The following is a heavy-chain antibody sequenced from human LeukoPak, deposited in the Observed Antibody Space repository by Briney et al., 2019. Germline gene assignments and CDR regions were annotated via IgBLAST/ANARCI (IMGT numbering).Heavy chain of an antibody. CDR2: IIPIFGTA. CDR1: GGTFSSYA. J-gene: IGHJ4*02. CDR3: ARALDPCCSSTSCYTGLDY. V-gene: IGHV1-69*01. Sequence: ASVKVSCKASGGTFSSYAISWVRQAPGQGLEWMGGIIPIFGTANYAQKFQGRVTITADESTSTAYMELSSLRSEDTAVYYCARALDPCCSSTSCYTGLDYWGQGTLVTVSS. D-gene: IGHD2-2*02.